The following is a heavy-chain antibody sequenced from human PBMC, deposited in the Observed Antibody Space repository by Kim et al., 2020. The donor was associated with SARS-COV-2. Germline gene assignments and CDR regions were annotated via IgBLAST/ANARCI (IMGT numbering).Heavy chain of an antibody. CDR2: IYPGDSDT. D-gene: IGHD6-6*01. CDR1: GYSFTSYW. V-gene: IGHV5-51*01. J-gene: IGHJ6*03. Sequence: GESLKISCKGSGYSFTSYWIGWVRQMPGKGLEWMGIIYPGDSDTRYSPSFQGQVTISADKSISTAYLQWSSLKASDTAMYYCASQSIAAPFFYYMDVWGKGTTVTVSS. CDR3: ASQSIAAPFFYYMDV.